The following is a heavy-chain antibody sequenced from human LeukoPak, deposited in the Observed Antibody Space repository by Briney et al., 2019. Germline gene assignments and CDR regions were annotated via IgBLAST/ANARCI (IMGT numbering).Heavy chain of an antibody. J-gene: IGHJ5*02. Sequence: SETLSLTCTVSGSSINGHYWSWLRQPPGKGLEWIGYIYSTSSDSALYNPFLKSRVTLSFDTFNNQLSLSLTSVTAADTAIYYCAGLHFAAAEEFDPWGQGTLVTVSS. D-gene: IGHD6-13*01. V-gene: IGHV4-59*08. CDR2: IYSTSSDSA. CDR1: GSSINGHY. CDR3: AGLHFAAAEEFDP.